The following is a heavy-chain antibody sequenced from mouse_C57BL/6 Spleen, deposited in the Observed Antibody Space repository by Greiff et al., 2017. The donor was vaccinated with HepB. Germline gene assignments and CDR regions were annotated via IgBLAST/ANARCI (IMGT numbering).Heavy chain of an antibody. Sequence: EVKLVESGPGLVKPSQSLSLTCSVTGYSITSGYYWNWIRQFPGNKLEWMGYISYDGSNNYNPSLKNRISITRDTSKNQFFRKLNSVTTEDTATYYWARGLYGSSYSWFAYWGQGTLVTVSA. D-gene: IGHD1-1*01. V-gene: IGHV3-6*01. CDR3: ARGLYGSSYSWFAY. J-gene: IGHJ3*01. CDR2: ISYDGSN. CDR1: GYSITSGYY.